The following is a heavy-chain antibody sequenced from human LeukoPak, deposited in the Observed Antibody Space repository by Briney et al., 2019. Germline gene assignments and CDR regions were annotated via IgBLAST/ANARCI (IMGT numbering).Heavy chain of an antibody. D-gene: IGHD5-24*01. CDR3: AKDQFDGYNAFAY. V-gene: IGHV3-23*01. Sequence: GGSLRLSCAASGFTSSSYAMSWVRQAPGKRLEWVSGISPSGDETNYADSVKGRFTISRDNSKNTLYLQMDSLRAADTAVYYCAKDQFDGYNAFAYWGRGTLVTVSS. J-gene: IGHJ4*02. CDR1: GFTSSSYA. CDR2: ISPSGDET.